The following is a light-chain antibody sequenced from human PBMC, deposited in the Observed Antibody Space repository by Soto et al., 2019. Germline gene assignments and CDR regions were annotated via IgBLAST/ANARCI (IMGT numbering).Light chain of an antibody. CDR1: QGIGNY. J-gene: IGKJ4*01. V-gene: IGKV1-16*02. CDR3: QQYNSYPPT. Sequence: DIQMNQSPSSLSAAVGDSVTITCRASQGIGNYLAWFQQRPVKAPKSLIYAASSLLSGVPSKFNGSGSVTDFTLTVSSLPAEDFAAYFFQQYNSYPPTFGGGTQVQIK. CDR2: AAS.